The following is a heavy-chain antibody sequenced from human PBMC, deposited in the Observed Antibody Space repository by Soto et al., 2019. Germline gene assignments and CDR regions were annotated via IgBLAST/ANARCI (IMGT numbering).Heavy chain of an antibody. CDR1: GSTFSSYT. D-gene: IGHD6-19*01. CDR3: AREGGIAVAEGFDY. Sequence: QVQLVQSGAEVKKPGSSVKVSCKASGSTFSSYTISWVRQAPGQGLEWMGRIIPILGIANYAQKFQGRVTITADKSTSTAYMELSSLRSEDTAVYYCAREGGIAVAEGFDYWGQGTLVTVSS. V-gene: IGHV1-69*08. J-gene: IGHJ4*02. CDR2: IIPILGIA.